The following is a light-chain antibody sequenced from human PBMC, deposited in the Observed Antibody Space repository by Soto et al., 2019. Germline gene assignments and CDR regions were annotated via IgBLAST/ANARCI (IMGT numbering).Light chain of an antibody. V-gene: IGKV3-15*01. Sequence: EIVMTQSPATLSVSPGERATLSCRASQSVSSNLAWYQQKPGQAPRLLIYGASTRATGIPARFSGSGSGTEFTLTISSLQSEDFAVYYCQQYNNCPFITFGQGTRLEIK. CDR1: QSVSSN. J-gene: IGKJ5*01. CDR2: GAS. CDR3: QQYNNCPFIT.